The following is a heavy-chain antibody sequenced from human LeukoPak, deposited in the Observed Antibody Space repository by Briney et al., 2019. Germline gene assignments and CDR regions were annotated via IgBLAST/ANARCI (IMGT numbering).Heavy chain of an antibody. V-gene: IGHV5-51*01. CDR2: IYPGDSDT. Sequence: GESLKISCKGSGNSFTNYWIGWVRKMPGKGLEWMGIIYPGDSDTRYRPSFQGQVTMSVDKSISTAYLQWSSLKASDTAMYYCARRYGGSDFYFDCWGQGTLVTVSS. D-gene: IGHD5-12*01. J-gene: IGHJ4*02. CDR3: ARRYGGSDFYFDC. CDR1: GNSFTNYW.